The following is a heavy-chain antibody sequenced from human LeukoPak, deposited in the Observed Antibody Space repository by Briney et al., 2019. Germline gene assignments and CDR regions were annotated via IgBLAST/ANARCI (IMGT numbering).Heavy chain of an antibody. D-gene: IGHD3-22*01. V-gene: IGHV3-48*01. CDR1: GFTFSSYS. Sequence: PGGSLRLSCAASGFTFSSYSMNWVRQAPGKGLEWVSYISSSSSAIYYADSVKGRFTISRDNSKNTLYLQMNSLRAEDTAVYYCAKASYYYDSSGYFVRGYYFDYWGQGTLVTVSS. CDR2: ISSSSSAI. CDR3: AKASYYYDSSGYFVRGYYFDY. J-gene: IGHJ4*02.